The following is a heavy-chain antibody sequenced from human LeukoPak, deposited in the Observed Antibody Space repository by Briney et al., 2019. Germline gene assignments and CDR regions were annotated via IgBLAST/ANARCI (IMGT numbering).Heavy chain of an antibody. CDR2: ISGSGGST. CDR3: AKTLYYYDSSGYYYFDY. Sequence: GGSLRLSCAASGFTFSSYAMSWVRQAPGKGLEWVSAISGSGGSTYYADSVKGRFTISRDNSKNTLYLQMNSLRAEVTAVSYCAKTLYYYDSSGYYYFDYWGQGTLVTVSS. CDR1: GFTFSSYA. J-gene: IGHJ4*02. D-gene: IGHD3-22*01. V-gene: IGHV3-23*01.